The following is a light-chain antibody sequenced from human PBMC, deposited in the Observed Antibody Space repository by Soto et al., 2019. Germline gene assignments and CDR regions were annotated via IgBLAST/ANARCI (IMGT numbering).Light chain of an antibody. CDR1: SSDVDVSTF. CDR2: EVS. J-gene: IGLJ2*01. Sequence: QSALTQPASVSESPGQSITISCTGSSSDVDVSTFFSWYRQHPGKAPELIIYEVSNRPSEVSNRFSGSKSGNTASLTISGLQAEDEADYYCSSYTTGHTLVFGGGTKVNVL. CDR3: SSYTTGHTLV. V-gene: IGLV2-14*01.